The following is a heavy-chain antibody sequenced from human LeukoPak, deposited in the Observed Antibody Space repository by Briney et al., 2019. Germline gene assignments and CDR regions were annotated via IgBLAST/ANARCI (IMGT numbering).Heavy chain of an antibody. CDR3: ATIAGGYCSGGSCRGIDY. D-gene: IGHD2-15*01. J-gene: IGHJ4*02. V-gene: IGHV4-38-2*02. CDR1: GYSIISGDY. CDR2: IYQSGST. Sequence: SETLSLTCTVSGYSIISGDYWGWIRQPPGKGLEWIGSIYQSGSTYYNPFLKSRVTISVDTSKNQFSLKLSSVTAADTAMYYCATIAGGYCSGGSCRGIDYWGRGTLVTVSS.